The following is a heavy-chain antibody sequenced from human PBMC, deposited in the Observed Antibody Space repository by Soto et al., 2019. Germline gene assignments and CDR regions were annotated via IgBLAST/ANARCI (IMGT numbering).Heavy chain of an antibody. CDR1: GGSISSGDYY. CDR3: ARVLVTRGFFDY. V-gene: IGHV4-30-4*01. J-gene: IGHJ4*02. CDR2: IYYSGST. Sequence: SETRSLTCTVSGGSISSGDYYWSWIRQPPGKGLEWIGYIYYSGSTYYNPSLKSRVTISVDTSKNQFSLKLSSVTAADTAVYDCARVLVTRGFFDYWGQGTLVTVSS. D-gene: IGHD5-18*01.